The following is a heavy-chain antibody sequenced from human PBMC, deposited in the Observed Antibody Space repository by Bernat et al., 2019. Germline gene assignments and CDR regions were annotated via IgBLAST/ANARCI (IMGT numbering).Heavy chain of an antibody. CDR1: GFTFSSYA. CDR2: ISGSCGST. V-gene: IGHV3-23*04. D-gene: IGHD6-19*01. J-gene: IGHJ6*01. CDR3: AKDVGSSGWFLYGMDV. Sequence: EVQLVESGGGLVQPGGSLRLSCAASGFTFSSYALSWVRQAPGKGLEWVSSISGSCGSTYYAGSVKGRFTISRENFKSTLYMEMNSLRADDTAVYYCAKDVGSSGWFLYGMDVWGQGTAVTVSS.